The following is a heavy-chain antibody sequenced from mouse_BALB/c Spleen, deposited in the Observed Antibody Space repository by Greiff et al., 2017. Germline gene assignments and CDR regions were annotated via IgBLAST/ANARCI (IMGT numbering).Heavy chain of an antibody. D-gene: IGHD2-3*01. V-gene: IGHV14-4*02. Sequence: VQLQQSGAELVRSGASVKLSCTASGFNINDYYMHWVTQSPEQGLEWIGWIDPENGDTEYAPKFQGKATMTADTSSNTAYLQLSSLTSEDTAAYYCNADDGYYMDYWGQGTTLTVSS. CDR2: IDPENGDT. J-gene: IGHJ2*01. CDR1: GFNINDYY. CDR3: NADDGYYMDY.